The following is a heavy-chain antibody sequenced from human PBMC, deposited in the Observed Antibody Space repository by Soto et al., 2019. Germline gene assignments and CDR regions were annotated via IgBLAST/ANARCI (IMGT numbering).Heavy chain of an antibody. J-gene: IGHJ4*02. D-gene: IGHD3-22*01. CDR1: GGSISSYY. CDR2: IYYSGIT. V-gene: IGHV4-59*01. CDR3: ARSNYYDTSGYTN. Sequence: SETLSLTCTVSGGSISSYYCSWIRQPPGKGLEWIGYIYYSGITNYNPSLKSRVTISVDTSKNQFSLKLSSVTAADTAVYYCARSNYYDTSGYTNWGQGTLVTVSS.